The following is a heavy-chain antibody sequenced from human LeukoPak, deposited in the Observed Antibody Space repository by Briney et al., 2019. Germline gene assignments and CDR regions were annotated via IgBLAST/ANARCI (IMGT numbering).Heavy chain of an antibody. V-gene: IGHV3-73*01. J-gene: IGHJ5*02. CDR1: GFTFSGSA. CDR3: TRDRGTYNWFDP. Sequence: GGSLRLSCAASGFTFSGSAVHWVRQSSGKGLEWVGQIDKKDNLYATAYAESVKGRFTISRDDSKDTAFLHMDSLKTEDTALYYCTRDRGTYNWFDPWGQGTLVTVSS. D-gene: IGHD2-15*01. CDR2: IDKKDNLYAT.